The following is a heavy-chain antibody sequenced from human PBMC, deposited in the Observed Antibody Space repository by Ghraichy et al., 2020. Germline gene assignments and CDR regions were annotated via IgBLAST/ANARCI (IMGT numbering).Heavy chain of an antibody. Sequence: GGSLRLSCAASGFTFSSYAMSWVRQAPGKGLQWVSAISDSGGSTYYAYSVKGRFTISRDNSKNTLYVQMNSLKAEDTAVYYCAKARQAMGVFDDWGQGTLVTVSS. CDR3: AKARQAMGVFDD. CDR2: ISDSGGST. D-gene: IGHD5-18*01. J-gene: IGHJ4*02. V-gene: IGHV3-23*01. CDR1: GFTFSSYA.